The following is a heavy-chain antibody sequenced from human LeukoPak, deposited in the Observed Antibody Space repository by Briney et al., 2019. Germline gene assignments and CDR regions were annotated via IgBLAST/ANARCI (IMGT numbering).Heavy chain of an antibody. V-gene: IGHV3-64D*06. CDR1: GFTFSNYA. Sequence: GGSLRLSCSASGFTFSNYAMHWVRQAPGKGLEYVSAISSDGGSTYYADSVKGRFTISRDNSKNTLYLQVTSLRAEDTAVYYCVDPFDYWGQGTLVTVSS. CDR3: VDPFDY. CDR2: ISSDGGST. J-gene: IGHJ4*02.